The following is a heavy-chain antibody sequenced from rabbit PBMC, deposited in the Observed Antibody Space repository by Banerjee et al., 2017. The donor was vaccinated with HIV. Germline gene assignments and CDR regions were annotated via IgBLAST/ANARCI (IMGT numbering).Heavy chain of an antibody. CDR3: ARAPIRARNYYNL. CDR2: IAVGSSGST. V-gene: IGHV1S45*01. D-gene: IGHD8-1*01. Sequence: QEQLVESGGDLVKPEGSLTLTCTASGFSFSSSYWICWVRQAPGKGLEWIACIAVGSSGSTYYASWAKGRSTISKTSSTTLTLQMTSLPAAHTRTYFCARAPIRARNYYNLRGPGTLVTVS. CDR1: GFSFSSSYW. J-gene: IGHJ4*01.